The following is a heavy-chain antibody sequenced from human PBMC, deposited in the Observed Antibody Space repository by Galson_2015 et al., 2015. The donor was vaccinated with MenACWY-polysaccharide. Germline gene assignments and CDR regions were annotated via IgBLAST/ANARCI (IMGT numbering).Heavy chain of an antibody. V-gene: IGHV3-7*01. CDR2: IKQDGSVK. CDR1: GFTFSDYW. J-gene: IGHJ4*02. Sequence: SLRLSCAASGFTFSDYWMTWVRQSPGKGLEWVANIKQDGSVKNYVDSVKGRFTISRDNAKNSLYLQMDSLGAEDTAVYYCARPRGDYWGQGILVTVSS. CDR3: ARPRGDY.